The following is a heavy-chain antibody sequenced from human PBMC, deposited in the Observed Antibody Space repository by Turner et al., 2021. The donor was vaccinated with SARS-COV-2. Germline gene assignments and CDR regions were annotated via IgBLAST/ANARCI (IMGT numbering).Heavy chain of an antibody. V-gene: IGHV4-31*03. Sequence: GQLQASGPGLVKPSEILSLTYSFSGGSLSSGGYYWSWIRQHPGKGLEWIGYIYYSGSTYYNPSLKSRVTISVDTSKEQLSLKMNSVTAADTAVYYCARSGGFGSGLGFWGQGTLVTVSS. J-gene: IGHJ4*02. CDR1: GGSLSSGGYY. D-gene: IGHD3-16*01. CDR2: IYYSGST. CDR3: ARSGGFGSGLGF.